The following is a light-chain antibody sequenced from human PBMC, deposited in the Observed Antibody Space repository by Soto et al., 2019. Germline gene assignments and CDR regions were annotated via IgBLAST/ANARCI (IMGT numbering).Light chain of an antibody. J-gene: IGLJ2*01. Sequence: QSVLTQPASVSGSPGQSITISCSGTSNDVGGYDYVSWYQQHPGKAPKLVIYEVSNRPSWVSNRFSGSKSGNTASLTISGLQPEDEADYYCNSYTSSSTLVFGGGTKVTVL. CDR1: SNDVGGYDY. V-gene: IGLV2-14*01. CDR2: EVS. CDR3: NSYTSSSTLV.